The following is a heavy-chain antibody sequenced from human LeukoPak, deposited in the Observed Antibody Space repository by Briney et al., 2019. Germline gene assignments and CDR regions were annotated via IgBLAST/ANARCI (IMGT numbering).Heavy chain of an antibody. CDR1: AFTFSDYY. CDR2: INSSGSTI. Sequence: GGSLRLSCAGSAFTFSDYYMSWIRQAPGKGLEWVSYINSSGSTIYYAGSVKGRFTISRDNAKNSLYLQMNSLRAEDTAVYYCATTTGGWFDPWGRGTLVTVSS. V-gene: IGHV3-11*04. CDR3: ATTTGGWFDP. D-gene: IGHD1-1*01. J-gene: IGHJ5*02.